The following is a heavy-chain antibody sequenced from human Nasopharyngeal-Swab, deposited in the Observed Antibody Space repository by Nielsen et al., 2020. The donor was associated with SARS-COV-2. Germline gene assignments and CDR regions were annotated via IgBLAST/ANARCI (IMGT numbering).Heavy chain of an antibody. Sequence: GESLKISCAASGFTYWMNWVRQAPGKGLEWVGNIGQDGGGKKYVDSVKGRFTISRDNANNLLCLQMNSLRAEDTAVYYCVRDRGYYTFTDWGQGTLVTVSS. D-gene: IGHD2/OR15-2a*01. CDR1: GFTYW. J-gene: IGHJ4*02. V-gene: IGHV3-7*01. CDR2: IGQDGGGK. CDR3: VRDRGYYTFTD.